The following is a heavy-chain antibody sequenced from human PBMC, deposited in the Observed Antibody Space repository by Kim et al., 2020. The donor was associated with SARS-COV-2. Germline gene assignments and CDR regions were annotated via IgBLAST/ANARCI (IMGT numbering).Heavy chain of an antibody. Sequence: ASVKVSCKASGYTFTSYGISWVRQAPGQGLEWMGWISAYNGNTNYAQKLQGRVTMTTDTSTSTAYMELRSLRSDDTAVYYCASGSGYSSSWYYSYGMDVWGQGTTVTVSS. J-gene: IGHJ6*02. CDR1: GYTFTSYG. V-gene: IGHV1-18*01. CDR2: ISAYNGNT. D-gene: IGHD6-13*01. CDR3: ASGSGYSSSWYYSYGMDV.